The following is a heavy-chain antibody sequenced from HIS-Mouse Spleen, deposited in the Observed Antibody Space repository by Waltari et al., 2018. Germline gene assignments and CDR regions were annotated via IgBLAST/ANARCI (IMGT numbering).Heavy chain of an antibody. D-gene: IGHD6-13*01. CDR3: AREIPYSSSWYDWYFDL. CDR2: IYYSGST. J-gene: IGHJ2*01. Sequence: QLQLQASGPGLVEPSETLSLTSTLPGRSLRPRRSPSRRLRPPPGKGLEWIGSIYYSGSTYYNPYLKSRVTISVDTSKNQFSLKLSSVTAADTAVYYCAREIPYSSSWYDWYFDLWGRGTLVTVSS. V-gene: IGHV4-39*07. CDR1: GRSLRPRRSP.